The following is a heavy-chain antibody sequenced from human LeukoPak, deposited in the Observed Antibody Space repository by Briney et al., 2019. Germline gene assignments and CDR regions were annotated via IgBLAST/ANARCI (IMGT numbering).Heavy chain of an antibody. CDR2: ISTRGSYI. V-gene: IGHV3-21*01. D-gene: IGHD3-10*01. J-gene: IGHJ1*01. CDR1: GFTFSSYN. Sequence: GGSLRLSCAASGFTFSSYNMNWVRQAPGKGLEWVSPISTRGSYIYYADSVKGRFTISRDNAKNSLYLQMNSLRADDTAVCYCARAEVLLWFGESPGAEHLQHWGQGTLVTVSS. CDR3: ARAEVLLWFGESPGAEHLQH.